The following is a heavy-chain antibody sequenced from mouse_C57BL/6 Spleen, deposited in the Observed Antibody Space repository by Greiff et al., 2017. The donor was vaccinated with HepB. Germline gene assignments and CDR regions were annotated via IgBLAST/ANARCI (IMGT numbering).Heavy chain of an antibody. D-gene: IGHD1-1*01. CDR1: GYSFTGYY. CDR2: INPSTGGT. Sequence: EVQLQESGPELVKPGASVKISCKASGYSFTGYYMHWVKQSSEKSLEWIGEINPSTGGTSYNQKFKGKATLTVDKSSSTAYMQLKSLTSEDSAVYYCARGLGYGSSYAMDYWGQGTSVTVSS. V-gene: IGHV1-43*01. CDR3: ARGLGYGSSYAMDY. J-gene: IGHJ4*01.